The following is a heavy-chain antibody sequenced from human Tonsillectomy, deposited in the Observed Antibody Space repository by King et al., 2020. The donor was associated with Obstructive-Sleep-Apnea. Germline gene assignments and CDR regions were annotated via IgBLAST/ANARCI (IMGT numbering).Heavy chain of an antibody. CDR1: GFTFSSYW. J-gene: IGHJ6*02. CDR2: IKQDGSEK. D-gene: IGHD1-20*01. CDR3: ASKGNWNYDYYYGMDV. V-gene: IGHV3-7*03. Sequence: VQLVESGGGLVQPGGSLRLSCAASGFTFSSYWMSWVRQAPGKGLEWVANIKQDGSEKYYVDSVKGRFTFSRDNAKNSLYLQMNSLRAEDTAVYYCASKGNWNYDYYYGMDVWGQGTTVTVSS.